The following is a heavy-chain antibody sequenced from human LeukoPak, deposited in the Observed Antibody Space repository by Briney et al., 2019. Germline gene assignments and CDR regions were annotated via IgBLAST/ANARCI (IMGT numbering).Heavy chain of an antibody. CDR1: EFSLRSNGMG. CDR2: IDWDDAK. CDR3: GRSIVRGLANFYYIDA. J-gene: IGHJ6*03. D-gene: IGHD3-10*01. Sequence: SGPTLVNPTQTLTLTCTFFEFSLRSNGMGVSWIRQPPGKALKWLARIDWDDAKFYSTSLKTRLTISKDTSKNQVVLTMTNMDPADTATYYCGRSIVRGLANFYYIDAWGKGTTVTVSS. V-gene: IGHV2-70*04.